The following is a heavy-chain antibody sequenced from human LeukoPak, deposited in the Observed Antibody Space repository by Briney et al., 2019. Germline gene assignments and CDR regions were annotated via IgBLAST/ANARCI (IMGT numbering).Heavy chain of an antibody. CDR1: GGSISSGSYY. CDR2: IYTSGST. D-gene: IGHD6-19*01. V-gene: IGHV4-61*02. Sequence: SETLSLTCTVSGGSISSGSYYWSWIRQPAGTGLEWIGRIYTSGSTNYNPSLKSRVSISVDTSKNQFSLMLSSVTAADTAVYYCAREAVAGTFDYWGQGALVTVSS. CDR3: AREAVAGTFDY. J-gene: IGHJ4*02.